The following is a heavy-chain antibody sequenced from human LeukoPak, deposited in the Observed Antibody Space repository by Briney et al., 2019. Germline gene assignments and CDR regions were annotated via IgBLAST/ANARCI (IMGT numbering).Heavy chain of an antibody. CDR3: ARGSSTYYYDSSGPFDY. Sequence: SVKVSCKASGGTCSSYAISWVRQAPGQGLEWMGGIIPIFGTANYAQKFQGRVTITADESTSTAYMELSSLRSEDTAVYYCARGSSTYYYDSSGPFDYWGQGTLVTVSS. CDR1: GGTCSSYA. CDR2: IIPIFGTA. D-gene: IGHD3-22*01. J-gene: IGHJ4*02. V-gene: IGHV1-69*13.